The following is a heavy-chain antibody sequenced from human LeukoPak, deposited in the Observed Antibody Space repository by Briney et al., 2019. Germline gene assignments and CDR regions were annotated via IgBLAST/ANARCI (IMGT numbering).Heavy chain of an antibody. D-gene: IGHD4-11*01. J-gene: IGHJ6*02. CDR3: AKDKAVTTYYYYGMDV. V-gene: IGHV3-9*01. Sequence: PGRSLRLSCAASGFTFDDYAMHWVRQAPGKGLEWVSGISWNSGSIGYADSVKGRFTISRDNAKNSLYLQMNSLRAEDTALYYCAKDKAVTTYYYYGMDVWGQGTTVTVSS. CDR2: ISWNSGSI. CDR1: GFTFDDYA.